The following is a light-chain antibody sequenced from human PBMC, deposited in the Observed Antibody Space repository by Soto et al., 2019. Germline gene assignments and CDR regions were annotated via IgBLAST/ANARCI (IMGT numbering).Light chain of an antibody. Sequence: QSVLTQPASGSGSAGRSITISCTGTSSDVGGYNYVSWYQQHPGKAPKLMIYDVSNRPSGVSNRFSGTKSGNTASLNISGLQAEDEADYYCSSYTSSSTWVFGTGTKVTVL. CDR3: SSYTSSSTWV. J-gene: IGLJ1*01. CDR2: DVS. CDR1: SSDVGGYNY. V-gene: IGLV2-14*01.